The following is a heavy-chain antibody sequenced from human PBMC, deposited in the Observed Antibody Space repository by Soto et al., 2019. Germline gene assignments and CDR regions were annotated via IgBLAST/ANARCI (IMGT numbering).Heavy chain of an antibody. Sequence: PSETLSLPCTLSGGSISSSSYYWGWIRQPPGKGLEWIVSIYYSGSTYYNPSLKSRVTISRDTSNNQFSLKLSSVTAAAPAVYYRARQRYSGCWYLYLYYIMKVWRQGTKVTVSS. J-gene: IGHJ6*01. D-gene: IGHD6-13*01. CDR3: ARQRYSGCWYLYLYYIMKV. CDR1: GGSISSSSYY. V-gene: IGHV4-39*01. CDR2: IYYSGST.